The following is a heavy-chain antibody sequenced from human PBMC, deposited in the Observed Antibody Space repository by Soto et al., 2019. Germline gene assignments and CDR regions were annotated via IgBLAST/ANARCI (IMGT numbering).Heavy chain of an antibody. D-gene: IGHD3-3*01. CDR2: IWYDGSNK. Sequence: GGSLRLSCAASGFTFSSYGMHWVRQAPGKGLEWVAVIWYDGSNKYYADSVKGRFTISRDNSKNTLYLQMNSLRAEDTAVYYCATLRGGSGYYHDAFDIWGQGTMVTVSS. V-gene: IGHV3-33*01. CDR1: GFTFSSYG. J-gene: IGHJ3*02. CDR3: ATLRGGSGYYHDAFDI.